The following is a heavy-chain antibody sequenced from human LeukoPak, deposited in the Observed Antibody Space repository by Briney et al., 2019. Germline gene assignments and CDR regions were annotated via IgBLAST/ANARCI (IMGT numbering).Heavy chain of an antibody. D-gene: IGHD2-15*01. V-gene: IGHV3-30*04. J-gene: IGHJ4*02. CDR1: GFTFSNYA. CDR2: ISYDGSNK. CDR3: ARNLGLLIPPYCSGGSCYKGYFDY. Sequence: HPGGSLRLSCAASGFTFSNYAMHWVRQAPGKGPEWVALISYDGSNKNYADSVKGRFTISRDNAKNSLYLQMNSLRAEDTAVYYCARNLGLLIPPYCSGGSCYKGYFDYWGQGTLVTVSS.